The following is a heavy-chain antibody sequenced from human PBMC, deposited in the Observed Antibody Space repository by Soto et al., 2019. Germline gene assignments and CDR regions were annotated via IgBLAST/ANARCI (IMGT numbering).Heavy chain of an antibody. CDR3: AKDWVGYYDSSREIVHDLAY. CDR1: RFAFSSCG. V-gene: IGHV3-23*01. Sequence: CGASGRFAFSSCGMSFVRKTPGKGLEWVSAISGSGGSTYYADSVKGGFTISRDNSKNTLYLQMNSLRAEDTAVYYCAKDWVGYYDSSREIVHDLAYWGQGTLVTVSS. CDR2: ISGSGGST. D-gene: IGHD3-22*01. J-gene: IGHJ4*02.